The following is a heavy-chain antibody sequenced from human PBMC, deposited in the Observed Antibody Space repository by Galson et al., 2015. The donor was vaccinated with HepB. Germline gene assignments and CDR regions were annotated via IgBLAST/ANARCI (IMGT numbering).Heavy chain of an antibody. Sequence: SLRLSCAASGFTFRSFTMHWVRQAPGKGLEWVAGISYDGDYKYNAESVKGRFTISRDNSENTLYLQMNSLRSEDTAVYYCAKGYRSFDHWGQGTLVTVSS. V-gene: IGHV3-30-3*01. CDR2: ISYDGDYK. J-gene: IGHJ4*02. D-gene: IGHD4-11*01. CDR3: AKGYRSFDH. CDR1: GFTFRSFT.